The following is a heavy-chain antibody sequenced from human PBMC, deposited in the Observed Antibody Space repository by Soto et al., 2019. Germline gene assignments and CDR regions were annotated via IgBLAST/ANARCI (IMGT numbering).Heavy chain of an antibody. CDR3: ARDRWVNSYGSYYFDY. CDR1: GYTFTSYG. J-gene: IGHJ4*02. V-gene: IGHV1-18*01. D-gene: IGHD5-18*01. Sequence: ASVKVSCKASGYTFTSYGISWVRQAPGQGLEWMGWISAYNGNTNYAQKLQGRVTMTTDTSTSTAYMELRSLRSDDTAVYYCARDRWVNSYGSYYFDYWGQGTLVTVSS. CDR2: ISAYNGNT.